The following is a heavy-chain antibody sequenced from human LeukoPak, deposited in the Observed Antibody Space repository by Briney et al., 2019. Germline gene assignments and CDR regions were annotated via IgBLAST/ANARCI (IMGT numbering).Heavy chain of an antibody. CDR2: ISGSGGST. CDR1: GFTFSSYA. CDR3: AKDYSYGYGDYVTWFDP. V-gene: IGHV3-23*01. J-gene: IGHJ5*02. Sequence: WGSLTLSCAVSGFTFSSYAMSWVRQAPGKGLEWVSAISGSGGSTYYADSVKGRFTISRDNSKNTLYLQMNSLRAEDTAVYYCAKDYSYGYGDYVTWFDPWGQGTLVTVSS. D-gene: IGHD4-17*01.